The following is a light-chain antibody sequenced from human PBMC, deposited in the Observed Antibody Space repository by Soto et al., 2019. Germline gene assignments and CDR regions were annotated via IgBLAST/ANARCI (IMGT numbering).Light chain of an antibody. Sequence: EIVLTQSPATLSVSPGERATLSCRASQSVRNNLAWYQQKPGQAPRLLIYDASTRATGIPARLSGSGSGTEFTLTISSLESQDFAVYYCQQYYKWPLTFGGGTKVDIK. V-gene: IGKV3-15*01. J-gene: IGKJ4*01. CDR2: DAS. CDR1: QSVRNN. CDR3: QQYYKWPLT.